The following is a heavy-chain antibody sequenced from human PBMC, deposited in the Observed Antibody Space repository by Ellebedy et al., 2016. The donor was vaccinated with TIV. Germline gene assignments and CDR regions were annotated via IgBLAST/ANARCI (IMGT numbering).Heavy chain of an antibody. CDR3: ARGWRNYGMDV. CDR1: GYTFTSFA. CDR2: INAGNGYT. J-gene: IGHJ6*02. Sequence: AVSVKVSCKASGYTFTSFAMHWVRQAPGQSLEWMGWINAGNGYTKYSQKFQGRVTITRDTSASTAYMELSSLRSEDTAVYYCARGWRNYGMDVWGQGTTVTVSS. D-gene: IGHD2-15*01. V-gene: IGHV1-3*01.